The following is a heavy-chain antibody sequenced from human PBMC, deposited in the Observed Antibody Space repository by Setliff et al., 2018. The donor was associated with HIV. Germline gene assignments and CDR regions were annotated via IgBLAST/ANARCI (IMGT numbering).Heavy chain of an antibody. Sequence: SETLSLTCSVSGGSISSYYWSWIRQPPGKGLEWIGYIYYSGSTNYNPALKSRVTISVDTSKKQFSLKLISVTDADTAIYYCARHPYVKDAFDIWGQGTMVTVSS. V-gene: IGHV4-59*08. CDR1: GGSISSYY. J-gene: IGHJ3*02. CDR2: IYYSGST. CDR3: ARHPYVKDAFDI. D-gene: IGHD2-21*01.